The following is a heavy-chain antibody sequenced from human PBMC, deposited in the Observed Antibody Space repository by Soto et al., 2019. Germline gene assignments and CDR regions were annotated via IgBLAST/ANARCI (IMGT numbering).Heavy chain of an antibody. CDR1: GYTLTTYS. Sequence: QVQLVQSGAEVKKPGASVKVSCKASGYTLTTYSMHWVRQAPGQRLEWMGWMNPLNGDTKYSQRFQGRLTIIRDTCASTAYMELSSLRSEDTAIYYCARGNSGAFDIWGQGIMVTVSS. J-gene: IGHJ3*02. V-gene: IGHV1-3*01. D-gene: IGHD6-19*01. CDR3: ARGNSGAFDI. CDR2: MNPLNGDT.